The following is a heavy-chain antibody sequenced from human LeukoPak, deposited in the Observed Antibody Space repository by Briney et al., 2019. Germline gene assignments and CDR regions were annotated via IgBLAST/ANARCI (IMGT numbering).Heavy chain of an antibody. J-gene: IGHJ4*02. D-gene: IGHD4-17*01. V-gene: IGHV3-7*01. CDR1: GFSFTTYW. CDR3: ARDGGHYGDLDY. CDR2: IKQDGSEK. Sequence: GGSLRLSCAASGFSFTTYWMTWVRQAPGKGLERVATIKQDGSEKYYVDSVKGRFTIARDNTKNSLNLQMNSLRAEDTAVYFCARDGGHYGDLDYWGQGTLVTVSS.